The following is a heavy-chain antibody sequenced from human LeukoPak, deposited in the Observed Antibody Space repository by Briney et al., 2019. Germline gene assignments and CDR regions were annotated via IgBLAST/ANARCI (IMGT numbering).Heavy chain of an antibody. CDR3: AKDRSIGTYYTFDH. Sequence: GGSLRLSCAASGFAFTNYAMTWVRQAPGKGLEWVSSISASGVMTYYADSVKGRFTVSRDNSKNSLYLQMSSLTAADTAVYYCAKDRSIGTYYTFDHWGQGTLVTVSS. D-gene: IGHD1-26*01. CDR2: ISASGVMT. J-gene: IGHJ4*02. CDR1: GFAFTNYA. V-gene: IGHV3-23*01.